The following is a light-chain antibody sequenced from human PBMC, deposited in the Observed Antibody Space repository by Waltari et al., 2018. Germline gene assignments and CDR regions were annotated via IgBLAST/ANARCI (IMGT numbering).Light chain of an antibody. CDR3: QHYVRLPAT. J-gene: IGKJ1*01. Sequence: EIVLTQSPGTLSLSPGERATLSCRASQSVGGTLAWYQQKPGQAPRLLMYASNRATGIPDRFSGSGSGTEFSLTISRLEPEDFAVYYCQHYVRLPATFGQGTTVEIK. CDR1: QSVGGT. CDR2: AS. V-gene: IGKV3-20*01.